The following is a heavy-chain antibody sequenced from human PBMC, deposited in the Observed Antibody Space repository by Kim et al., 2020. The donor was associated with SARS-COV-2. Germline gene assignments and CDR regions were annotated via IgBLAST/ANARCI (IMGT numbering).Heavy chain of an antibody. CDR2: ISYDGSNK. CDR3: ARGRPVRYCSGGSCYYF. V-gene: IGHV3-33*05. J-gene: IGHJ4*01. CDR1: GFTFSSYG. Sequence: GGSLRLSCAASGFTFSSYGMHWVRQAPGKGLEWVAVISYDGSNKYYADSVKGRFTISRENSKNTLYLQMNSLRAEDTAVYYCARGRPVRYCSGGSCYYF. D-gene: IGHD2-15*01.